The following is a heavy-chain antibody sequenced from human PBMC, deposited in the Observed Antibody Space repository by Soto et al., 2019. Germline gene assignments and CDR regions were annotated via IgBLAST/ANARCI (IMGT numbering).Heavy chain of an antibody. CDR3: ARKPPGTGEFDY. Sequence: QVQLQESGPGLVKPSDTLSLTRAVSGYSISSSNWWGWIRQPPGKGLEWIGYISYSGSTYYNPSLKSRVTMSVDTSNNQFSLKLNSVTVVDTAVYYCARKPPGTGEFDYWGQGTLVTVSS. J-gene: IGHJ4*02. V-gene: IGHV4-28*01. D-gene: IGHD3-16*01. CDR2: ISYSGST. CDR1: GYSISSSNW.